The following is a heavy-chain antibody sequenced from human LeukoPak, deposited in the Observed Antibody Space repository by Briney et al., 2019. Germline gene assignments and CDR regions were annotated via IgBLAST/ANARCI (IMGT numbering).Heavy chain of an antibody. CDR2: ISSSSSYI. V-gene: IGHV3-21*01. CDR3: ARAGGIVVVPAALGAWFDP. J-gene: IGHJ5*02. CDR1: GFTFSSYS. D-gene: IGHD2-2*01. Sequence: PGGSLRHSCAASGFTFSSYSMNWVRQAPGKGLEWVSSISSSSSYIYYADSVKGRFTISRDNAKNSLYLQMNSLRAEDTAVYYCARAGGIVVVPAALGAWFDPWGQGTLVTVSS.